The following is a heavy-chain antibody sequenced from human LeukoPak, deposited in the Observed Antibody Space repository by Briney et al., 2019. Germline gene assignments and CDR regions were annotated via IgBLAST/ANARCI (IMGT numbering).Heavy chain of an antibody. V-gene: IGHV3-20*04. Sequence: GGSLRLSCAASGFTFDDYGMSWVRQAPGKGLEWAAGVRWNGGSTVYADSVIGRFTISRANAKNSLYLQMHSLRAAATALYYCATGGIYSGAAFDFWGQGTLVTVSS. CDR1: GFTFDDYG. CDR3: ATGGIYSGAAFDF. CDR2: VRWNGGST. D-gene: IGHD1-26*01. J-gene: IGHJ4*02.